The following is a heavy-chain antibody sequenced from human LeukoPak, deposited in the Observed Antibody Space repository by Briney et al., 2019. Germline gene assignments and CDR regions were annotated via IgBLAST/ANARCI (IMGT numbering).Heavy chain of an antibody. CDR2: ISTSGST. Sequence: SSETLSLTCTVSGGSISSYYWSWIRQPAGKGLESIGHISTSGSTNYNPSLKSRVTMSVDTSKNQFSLKLSSVTAADTAVYYCARARSGWGNNWFDPWGQGTLVTVSS. CDR1: GGSISSYY. V-gene: IGHV4-4*07. J-gene: IGHJ5*02. D-gene: IGHD6-19*01. CDR3: ARARSGWGNNWFDP.